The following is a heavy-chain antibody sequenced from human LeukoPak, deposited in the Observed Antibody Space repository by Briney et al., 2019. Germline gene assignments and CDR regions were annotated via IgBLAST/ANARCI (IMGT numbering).Heavy chain of an antibody. Sequence: SETLSLTCTVCGGSISSYYWNWIRQPPGKGLEWIGYIYYSGSTNYNPSLKSRVTISVATSKNQFSLKMGSVTAADTGVYYCATEVLDSEYEGGKYYYYFMDVWGKGTPVTVSS. V-gene: IGHV4-59*01. J-gene: IGHJ6*03. CDR1: GGSISSYY. CDR2: IYYSGST. D-gene: IGHD3/OR15-3a*01. CDR3: ATEVLDSEYEGGKYYYYFMDV.